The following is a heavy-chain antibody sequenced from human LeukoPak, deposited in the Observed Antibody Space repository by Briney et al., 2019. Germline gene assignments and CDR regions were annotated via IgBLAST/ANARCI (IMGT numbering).Heavy chain of an antibody. V-gene: IGHV4-59*01. J-gene: IGHJ3*02. D-gene: IGHD3-3*01. CDR3: ARVRYYDFWSGSVDAFDI. CDR2: IYYSGST. CDR1: GGSISSYY. Sequence: PETLSLTCTVSGGSISSYYWSWIRQPPGKGLEWIGYIYYSGSTNYNPSLKSRVTISVDTSKNQFSLKLSSVTAADTAVYYCARVRYYDFWSGSVDAFDIWGQGTMVTVSS.